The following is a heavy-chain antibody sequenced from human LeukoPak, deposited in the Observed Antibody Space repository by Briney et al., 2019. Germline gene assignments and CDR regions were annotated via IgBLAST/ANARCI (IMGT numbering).Heavy chain of an antibody. Sequence: TGGSLRLSCAASGFTFSSYWMSWVRQAPGKGLEWVANINQEGCEQYYVDSVKGRFTISRDNAKNSLYLQMNSLRAEDTAVYYCAREGCSGGSCYHNWFDPWGQGTLVTVSS. CDR1: GFTFSSYW. CDR3: AREGCSGGSCYHNWFDP. D-gene: IGHD2-15*01. V-gene: IGHV3-7*01. CDR2: INQEGCEQ. J-gene: IGHJ5*02.